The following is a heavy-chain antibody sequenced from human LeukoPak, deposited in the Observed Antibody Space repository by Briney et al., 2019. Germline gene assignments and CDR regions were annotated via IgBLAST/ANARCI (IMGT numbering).Heavy chain of an antibody. CDR1: SGSISSYY. J-gene: IGHJ6*02. D-gene: IGHD2-15*01. CDR3: ARDRCSGGSCRYGMDV. V-gene: IGHV4-59*01. CDR2: IYYSGST. Sequence: SETLSLTCSVSSGSISSYYWSWIRQPPGKGLEWIGYIYYSGSTNYNPSLKSRVTISVDTSKNQFSLKLSSVTAADTAVYYCARDRCSGGSCRYGMDVWGQGTTVTVSS.